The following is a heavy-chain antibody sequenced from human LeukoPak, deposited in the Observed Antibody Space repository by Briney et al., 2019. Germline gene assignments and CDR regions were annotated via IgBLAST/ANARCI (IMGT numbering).Heavy chain of an antibody. CDR2: ISSSSSYI. J-gene: IGHJ4*02. CDR1: GFTFSSYS. CDR3: ARDGDGDYVSDY. V-gene: IGHV3-21*01. D-gene: IGHD4-17*01. Sequence: GGSLRLSCAASGFTFSSYSMNWVRQAPGKGLEWVSSISSSSSYIYYADSVKGRFTISRDNAKNSLYLQMNSLRAEDTAVHYCARDGDGDYVSDYWGQGTLVTVSS.